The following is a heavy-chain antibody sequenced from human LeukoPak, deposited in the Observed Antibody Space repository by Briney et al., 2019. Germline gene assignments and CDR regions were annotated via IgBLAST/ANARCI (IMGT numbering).Heavy chain of an antibody. D-gene: IGHD3-10*01. CDR2: ISSNGGST. V-gene: IGHV3-64*01. Sequence: GGSLRLSCAASGFTFSSYAMHWVRQAPGKGLEYVSAISSNGGSTYYANSVKGRFTISRDNSKNTLYLQMGSLRAEDMAVYYCAREGGSGSYWFDYWGQGTLVTFSS. CDR3: AREGGSGSYWFDY. J-gene: IGHJ5*01. CDR1: GFTFSSYA.